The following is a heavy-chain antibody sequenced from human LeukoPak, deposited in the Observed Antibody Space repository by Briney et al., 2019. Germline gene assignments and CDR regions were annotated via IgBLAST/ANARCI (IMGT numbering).Heavy chain of an antibody. Sequence: ASVKVSCKASGGTFSSYAISWVRQAPGQGLEWMGGIIPIFGTANYAQKFQGRVTITADESTSTAYMVLSSLRSEDTAVYYCARDAYCGGDCYLSVWFDPWGQGTLVTVSS. CDR1: GGTFSSYA. CDR2: IIPIFGTA. J-gene: IGHJ5*02. CDR3: ARDAYCGGDCYLSVWFDP. D-gene: IGHD2-21*02. V-gene: IGHV1-69*01.